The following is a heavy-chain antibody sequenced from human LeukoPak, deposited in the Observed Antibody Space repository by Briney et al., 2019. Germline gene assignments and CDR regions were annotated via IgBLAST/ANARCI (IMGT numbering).Heavy chain of an antibody. CDR1: GHTLSELS. Sequence: ASVKVSCKVSGHTLSELSMDWVRQAPGKGLEWVGNFVPEHGETRYAQKFQGRVTMTKDTSTETVYVELSSLKSDDTAIYYCTMKLRFLEWLPPGDYWGQGSLVTVSS. CDR2: FVPEHGET. V-gene: IGHV1-24*01. J-gene: IGHJ4*02. CDR3: TMKLRFLEWLPPGDY. D-gene: IGHD3-3*01.